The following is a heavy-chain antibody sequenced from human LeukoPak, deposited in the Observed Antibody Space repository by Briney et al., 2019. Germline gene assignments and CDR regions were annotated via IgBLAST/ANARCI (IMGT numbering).Heavy chain of an antibody. V-gene: IGHV3-15*01. J-gene: IGHJ4*02. CDR2: IKSKTDGGTT. Sequence: GGSLRLSCAASGFTFSNAWMSWVRQAPGKGLEWVGRIKSKTDGGTTDYAAPVKGRFTISRDDSKNTLCLQMNSLKTEDTAVYYCTTDLGGADFDYWGQGTLVTVSS. CDR1: GFTFSNAW. CDR3: TTDLGGADFDY. D-gene: IGHD3-16*01.